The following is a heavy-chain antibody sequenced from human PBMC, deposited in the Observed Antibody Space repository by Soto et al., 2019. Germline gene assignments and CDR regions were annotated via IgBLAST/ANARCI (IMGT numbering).Heavy chain of an antibody. CDR3: ARGVTMVRGVIWGDYYYYGMDV. J-gene: IGHJ6*02. CDR1: GGSFSGYY. Sequence: PSETLSLTCAVYGGSFSGYYWSWIRQPPGKGLEWIGAINHSGSTHYNPSLKSRVTISVDTSKNQFSLKLSSVTAADTAVYYCARGVTMVRGVIWGDYYYYGMDVWGQGTTVTVSS. CDR2: INHSGST. V-gene: IGHV4-34*01. D-gene: IGHD3-10*01.